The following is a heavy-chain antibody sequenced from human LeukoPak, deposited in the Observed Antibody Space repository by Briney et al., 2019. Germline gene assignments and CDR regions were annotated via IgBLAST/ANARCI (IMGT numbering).Heavy chain of an antibody. D-gene: IGHD6-6*01. CDR1: GFTFSSYA. CDR2: ISYDGSNK. J-gene: IGHJ4*02. V-gene: IGHV3-30-3*01. CDR3: AREGGAARDFDY. Sequence: PGRSLRLSCAASGFTFSSYAMHWVRQAPGKGLEWVAVISYDGSNKYYADSVKGRFTISRDNSKNTLYLQMNSLRAEDTAVYYCAREGGAARDFDYWGQGTLVTVSS.